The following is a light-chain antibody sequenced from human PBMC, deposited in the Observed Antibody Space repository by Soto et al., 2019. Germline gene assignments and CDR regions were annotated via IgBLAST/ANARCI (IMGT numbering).Light chain of an antibody. V-gene: IGKV1-5*01. Sequence: DIQMTQSPSTLSASVGDRVTITCRASQSIGTWLAWYQHRPGKAPSLLIYDASTLRSGVPSRFSGSGSGTEFILTISSLKPDDFATYHCQHYGGVWTFGQGTKGDIK. CDR3: QHYGGVWT. CDR2: DAS. J-gene: IGKJ1*01. CDR1: QSIGTW.